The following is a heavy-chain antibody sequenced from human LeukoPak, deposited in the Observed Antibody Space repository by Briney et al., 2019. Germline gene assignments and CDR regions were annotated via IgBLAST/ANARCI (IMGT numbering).Heavy chain of an antibody. CDR1: GFTFSGSA. D-gene: IGHD1-7*01. CDR3: TPGAGTTMGWFDP. V-gene: IGHV3-73*01. J-gene: IGHJ5*02. CDR2: IRSKANSYAT. Sequence: GGSLRLSCAASGFTFSGSAMHWVRQASGKGLEWVGRIRSKANSYATAYAASVKGRFTISRDDSKNTAYLQMNSLKTEDTAVYYCTPGAGTTMGWFDPWGQGTLVTVSS.